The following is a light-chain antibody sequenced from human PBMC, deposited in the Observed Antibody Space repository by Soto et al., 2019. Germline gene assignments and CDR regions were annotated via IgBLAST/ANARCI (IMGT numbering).Light chain of an antibody. CDR3: HQRSDWPPIT. J-gene: IGKJ5*01. Sequence: EIVLTQSPDTLSSSPGERATLSCRASQSVTKFLAWYQQKPGQAPRLLIYDASIRATGIPARFSGSGSGTDFTLTISSLEPEDFAVYYCHQRSDWPPITFGQGTRLEIK. V-gene: IGKV3-11*01. CDR2: DAS. CDR1: QSVTKF.